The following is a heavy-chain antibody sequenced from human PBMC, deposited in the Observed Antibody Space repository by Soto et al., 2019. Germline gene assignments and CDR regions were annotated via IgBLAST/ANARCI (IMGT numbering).Heavy chain of an antibody. V-gene: IGHV3-11*06. Sequence: GGSLRLSCGASGFTFSDYYMSWIRQAPGKGLEWVSYISSSSSYTNYADSVKGRFTISRDNAKNSLYLQMNSLRAEDTAVYYCAGQYSSANWFDPWGQGTLVTVSS. CDR1: GFTFSDYY. D-gene: IGHD6-25*01. J-gene: IGHJ5*02. CDR3: AGQYSSANWFDP. CDR2: ISSSSSYT.